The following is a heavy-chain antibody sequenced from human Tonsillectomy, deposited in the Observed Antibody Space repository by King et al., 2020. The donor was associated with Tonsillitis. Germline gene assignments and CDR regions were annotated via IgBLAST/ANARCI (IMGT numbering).Heavy chain of an antibody. D-gene: IGHD6-19*01. J-gene: IGHJ4*02. CDR3: AGIYRTSGTCYIDK. V-gene: IGHV3-53*04. Sequence: VQLVESGGGLVQPGGSLRLSCVVSGYSISHNYMNWVRQAPGKGLQWVSSIYSGGTTYYADSVKGRFTLSKDNSKNTLFLQMNNLRPDDTAVYYCAGIYRTSGTCYIDKWGQGTLVAVSS. CDR2: IYSGGTT. CDR1: GYSISHNY.